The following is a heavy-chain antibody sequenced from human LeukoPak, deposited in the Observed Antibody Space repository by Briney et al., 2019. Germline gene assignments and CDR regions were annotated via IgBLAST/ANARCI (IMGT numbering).Heavy chain of an antibody. CDR3: AKDLHYDYVWGSYPYPYY. V-gene: IGHV3-74*01. CDR2: INPDGSTT. J-gene: IGHJ4*02. D-gene: IGHD3-16*02. CDR1: GFTFSTYW. Sequence: GGSLRLSCAASGFTFSTYWMHWVRQAPGEGPVWVSRINPDGSTTTYADSVKGRFTISRDNSKNTLYLQMNSLRAEDTAVYYCAKDLHYDYVWGSYPYPYYWGQGTLVTVSP.